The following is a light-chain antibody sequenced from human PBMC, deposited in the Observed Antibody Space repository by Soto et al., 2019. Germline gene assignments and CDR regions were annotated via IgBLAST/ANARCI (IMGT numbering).Light chain of an antibody. CDR3: SSFTTSTTFV. Sequence: QSALAQPASVSGSPGQSITISCTGTTSDVGRYDYVSWFQQHPGKAPKLIIYDVSHWPSGVSDRFSGSKSGNTASLTISGLQAEDEDDYYCSSFTTSTTFVFGTGTKLTVL. J-gene: IGLJ1*01. V-gene: IGLV2-14*03. CDR2: DVS. CDR1: TSDVGRYDY.